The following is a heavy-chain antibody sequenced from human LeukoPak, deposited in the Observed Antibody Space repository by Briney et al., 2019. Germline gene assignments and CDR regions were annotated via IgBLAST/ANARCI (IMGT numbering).Heavy chain of an antibody. CDR3: ARSSLYSSSWYEPPSLGEDY. CDR2: VIPIFGTA. CDR1: GGTFSSYA. J-gene: IGHJ4*02. V-gene: IGHV1-69*13. D-gene: IGHD6-13*01. Sequence: SVKVSCKASGGTFSSYAISWVRQAPGQGLEWMGVVIPIFGTANYAQKFQGRVTITADESTSTASMELSSLRSEDTAVYYCARSSLYSSSWYEPPSLGEDYWGQGTLVTVSS.